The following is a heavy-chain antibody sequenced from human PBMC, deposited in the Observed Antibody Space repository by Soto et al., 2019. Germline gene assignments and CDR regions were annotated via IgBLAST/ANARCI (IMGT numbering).Heavy chain of an antibody. CDR2: IIPYYNTL. CDR3: ASGASRWYPYFFDS. D-gene: IGHD6-13*01. CDR1: EGTFNSYA. V-gene: IGHV1-69*01. Sequence: QAQVVQSGAEVRKPGSSVKLSCKASEGTFNSYAIPWVRQAPGQGLEWMGGIIPYYNTLNYAQKFQDRVTITADDSTNTVYMELSSLRSDDTAVYFCASGASRWYPYFFDSWXQGTLVTVSS. J-gene: IGHJ4*02.